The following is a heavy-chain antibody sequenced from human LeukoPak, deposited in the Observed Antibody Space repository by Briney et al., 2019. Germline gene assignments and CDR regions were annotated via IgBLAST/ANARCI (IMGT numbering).Heavy chain of an antibody. CDR3: ARDYRLLSIYYDSNDAFDI. CDR1: GGTFSSYA. J-gene: IGHJ3*02. Sequence: SVKVSCKASGGTFSSYAISWVRQAPGQGLERMGRIIPILGIANYAQKFQGRVTITADKSTSTAYMELSSLRSEDTAVYYCARDYRLLSIYYDSNDAFDIWGQGTMVTVSS. V-gene: IGHV1-69*04. D-gene: IGHD3-22*01. CDR2: IIPILGIA.